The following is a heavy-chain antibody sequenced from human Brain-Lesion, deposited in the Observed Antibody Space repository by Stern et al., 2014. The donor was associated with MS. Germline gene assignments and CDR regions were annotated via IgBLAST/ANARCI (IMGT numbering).Heavy chain of an antibody. CDR2: ISPSSHSI. CDR3: ARSPIEWLLSYFDY. V-gene: IGHV3-48*02. J-gene: IGHJ4*02. Sequence: VQLVESGGDVKKPGGSLRLSCAASGFTFRSYSMNWVRQAPGQGLEWLSYISPSSHSIHYADSVKGRFTIARDNAKSSLYLQMNSLRDEDTAVYYCARSPIEWLLSYFDYWGQGTLVSVSS. CDR1: GFTFRSYS. D-gene: IGHD3-3*01.